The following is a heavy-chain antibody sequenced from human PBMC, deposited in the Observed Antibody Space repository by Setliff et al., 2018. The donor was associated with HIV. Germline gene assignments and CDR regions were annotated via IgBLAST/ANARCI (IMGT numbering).Heavy chain of an antibody. Sequence: SETLSLTCTVSGGSISSYYWSWIRQPPGKGLEWIGYIYYSGSTNYNPSLKSRVTISVDTSKNQFSLKLSSVTAADTAVYYCARGHMLITYYYYYYMDVWGKGTTVTVTS. J-gene: IGHJ6*03. CDR1: GGSISSYY. CDR3: ARGHMLITYYYYYYMDV. CDR2: IYYSGST. V-gene: IGHV4-59*01. D-gene: IGHD3-10*02.